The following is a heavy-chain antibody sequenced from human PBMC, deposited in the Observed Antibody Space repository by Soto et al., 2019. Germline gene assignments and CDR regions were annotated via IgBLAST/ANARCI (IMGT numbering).Heavy chain of an antibody. Sequence: KTGGSLRLSCFASGFTFDNYAMSWVRQAPGKRLEWLSSISSSGYIFSTDSVRGRFTISRDNAKNSVYLQINSLRAEDTAVYFCARDCSGGSCYPGMDVWGQGTTVTVSS. CDR3: ARDCSGGSCYPGMDV. CDR1: GFTFDNYA. V-gene: IGHV3-21*01. J-gene: IGHJ6*02. D-gene: IGHD2-15*01. CDR2: ISSSGYI.